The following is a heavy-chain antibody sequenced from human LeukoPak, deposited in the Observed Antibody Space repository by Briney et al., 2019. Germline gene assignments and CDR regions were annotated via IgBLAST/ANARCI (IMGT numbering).Heavy chain of an antibody. D-gene: IGHD6-13*01. CDR2: ISSSSSYI. CDR1: GFTFRSNW. Sequence: GGSLRLSCAASGFTFRSNWMSWVRQAPGKGLEWVSSISSSSSYIYYADSVKGRFTISRDNAKNSLYLQMNSLRAEDTAVYYCARGDSTVFRYWGQGTLVTVSS. V-gene: IGHV3-21*01. CDR3: ARGDSTVFRY. J-gene: IGHJ4*02.